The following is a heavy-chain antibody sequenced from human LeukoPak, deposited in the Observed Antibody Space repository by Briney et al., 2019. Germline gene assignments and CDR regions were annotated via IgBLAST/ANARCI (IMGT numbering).Heavy chain of an antibody. V-gene: IGHV1-18*01. Sequence: ASVKVSCKASGYTFTSYGTSWVRQAPGQGLEWMGWISAYNGNTNYAQKLQGRVTMTTDTSTSTAYMELRSLRSDDTAVYYCARDVGWDYYDSSGYFCPFDYWGQGTLVTVSS. CDR2: ISAYNGNT. CDR3: ARDVGWDYYDSSGYFCPFDY. CDR1: GYTFTSYG. J-gene: IGHJ4*02. D-gene: IGHD3-22*01.